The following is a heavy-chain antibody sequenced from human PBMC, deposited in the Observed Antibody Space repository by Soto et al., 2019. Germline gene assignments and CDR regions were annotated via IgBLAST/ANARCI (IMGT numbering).Heavy chain of an antibody. CDR3: VRGLEWLRNY. CDR2: MNPNSGDT. CDR1: GYTFTTYD. Sequence: QVQLVQSGAEVKKPGASVKVSCKATGYTFTTYDINWVRQATGQGLEWMGWMNPNSGDTGYAQKFQGRVTMTRDTSIITAYMELSTLTSEDTAVYYCVRGLEWLRNYWGQGTLVTVSS. D-gene: IGHD5-12*01. J-gene: IGHJ4*02. V-gene: IGHV1-8*01.